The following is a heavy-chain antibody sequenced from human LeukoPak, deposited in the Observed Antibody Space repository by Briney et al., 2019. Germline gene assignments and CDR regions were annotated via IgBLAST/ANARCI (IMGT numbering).Heavy chain of an antibody. D-gene: IGHD3-22*01. V-gene: IGHV3-15*01. CDR2: IKSKTDGGTT. CDR1: GFTFSNAW. CDR3: TTEGVGSGYYLDY. Sequence: GGSLRLSCAASGFTFSNAWMSWVRQAPGKGLEWVGRIKSKTDGGTTDYAAPVKGRFTISRDDSKNTLYLQMNSLKTEDTAVYYCTTEGVGSGYYLDYWGQGTLVTVSS. J-gene: IGHJ4*02.